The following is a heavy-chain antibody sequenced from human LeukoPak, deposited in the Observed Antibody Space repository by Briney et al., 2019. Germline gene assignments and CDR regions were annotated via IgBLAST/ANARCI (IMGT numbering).Heavy chain of an antibody. J-gene: IGHJ6*02. Sequence: SVKVSCKASGGTFSSYAISWVRQAPGQGLEWMGRIIPILGIANYAQKFQGRVTITADRSTSTAYMELSSLRSEDTAVYYCASPTRIASYYYYGMDVWGQGTTVTVSS. CDR1: GGTFSSYA. D-gene: IGHD6-13*01. CDR3: ASPTRIASYYYYGMDV. V-gene: IGHV1-69*04. CDR2: IIPILGIA.